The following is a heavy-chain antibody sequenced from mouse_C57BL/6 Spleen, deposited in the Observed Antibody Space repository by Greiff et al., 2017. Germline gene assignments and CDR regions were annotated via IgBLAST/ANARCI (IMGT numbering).Heavy chain of an antibody. CDR3: TTIYYGNYTWFAY. D-gene: IGHD2-1*01. CDR1: GYTFTSYW. CDR2: IYPGNSDT. Sequence: EVQLQQSGTVLARPGASVKMSCKTSGYTFTSYWMHWVKQRPGQGLEWIGAIYPGNSDTSYNQKFKGKAKLTAVTSASTAYMELSSLTNEDSAVYYCTTIYYGNYTWFAYWGQGTLVTVSA. V-gene: IGHV1-5*01. J-gene: IGHJ3*01.